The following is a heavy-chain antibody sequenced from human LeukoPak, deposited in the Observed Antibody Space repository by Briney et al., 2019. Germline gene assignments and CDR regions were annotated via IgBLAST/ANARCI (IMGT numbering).Heavy chain of an antibody. CDR2: IKQDGSKK. CDR1: GFPFSSYW. D-gene: IGHD5-24*01. J-gene: IGHJ4*02. V-gene: IGHV3-7*04. CDR3: TRVGYIDEGIDY. Sequence: GGSLRLSYVASGFPFSSYWMTWVRQAPGKGLEWVANIKQDGSKKSYVDSVKGRFTISGDNAKNSLYLQMNSLRAEDTAIYYCTRVGYIDEGIDYWGQGTLVTVSS.